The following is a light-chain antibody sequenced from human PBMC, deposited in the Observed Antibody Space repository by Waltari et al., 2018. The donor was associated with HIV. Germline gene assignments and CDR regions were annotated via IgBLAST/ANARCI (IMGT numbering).Light chain of an antibody. V-gene: IGLV1-51*01. CDR3: ATWDSSLSAVV. CDR1: TSNIGNNY. J-gene: IGLJ2*01. CDR2: DNY. Sequence: QSLLTQPPSVSAATGQKIIISCSGSTSNIGNNYVSWYQHLPGTAPKVLIYDNYKRPSGIPDRFSGSKSGTSATLAITGLQTGDEADYYCATWDSSLSAVVFGGGT.